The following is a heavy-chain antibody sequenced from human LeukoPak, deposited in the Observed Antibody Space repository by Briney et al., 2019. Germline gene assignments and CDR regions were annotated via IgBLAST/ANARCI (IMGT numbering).Heavy chain of an antibody. CDR2: ISGSGGST. D-gene: IGHD3-3*01. Sequence: GGSLRLSCAASGFTFSSYAMSWVRQAPGKGLEWVSAISGSGGSTYYAGSVKGRFTISRDNSKNTLYLQMNSLRAEDTAVYYCAKVRCDFWSGYYPYFDYWGQGTLVTISS. V-gene: IGHV3-23*01. J-gene: IGHJ4*02. CDR1: GFTFSSYA. CDR3: AKVRCDFWSGYYPYFDY.